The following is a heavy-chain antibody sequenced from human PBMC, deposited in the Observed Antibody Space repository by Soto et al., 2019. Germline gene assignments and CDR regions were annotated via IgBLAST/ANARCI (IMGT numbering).Heavy chain of an antibody. CDR1: GFTFSSYV. V-gene: IGHV3-30*18. CDR3: AKDKVLRFLEWLLYLDY. J-gene: IGHJ4*02. D-gene: IGHD3-3*01. CDR2: ISYDGSNK. Sequence: SLRLSCAASGFTFSSYVMHWVRQAPGKGLEWVAVISYDGSNKYYADSVKGRFTISRDNSKNTLYLQMNSLRAEDTAVYYCAKDKVLRFLEWLLYLDYWGQGTLVTVSS.